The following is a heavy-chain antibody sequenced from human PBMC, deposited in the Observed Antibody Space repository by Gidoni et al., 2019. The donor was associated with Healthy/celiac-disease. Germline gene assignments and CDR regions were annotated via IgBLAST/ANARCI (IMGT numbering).Heavy chain of an antibody. CDR3: ARGVVVIAN. CDR1: GFTVSSYS. CDR2: ISSRSSYI. J-gene: IGHJ4*02. V-gene: IGHV3-21*01. D-gene: IGHD2-21*01. Sequence: EVQLGASGGGLVNPGGSLRLSCAASGFTVSSYSMNWLRQAPGKGLEWVSSISSRSSYIYYADAVKGRFTISRDNAKNSLYLQINSLRAEDTAVYYCARGVVVIANWGQGTLFTVSS.